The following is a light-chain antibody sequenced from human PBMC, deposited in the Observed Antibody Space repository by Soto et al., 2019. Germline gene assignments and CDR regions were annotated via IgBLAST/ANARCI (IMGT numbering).Light chain of an antibody. J-gene: IGKJ4*01. CDR2: GAS. V-gene: IGKV3D-15*01. Sequence: EIVMTQSPATLSVSPGGRATLSCRASQSVSSNLAWYRQRPGQPPRLLIYGASTRATGIPARFSGSGSGTEFTLTISSRQSEDSAVYYCQQYHHWPPLTFGGGTKVEIK. CDR1: QSVSSN. CDR3: QQYHHWPPLT.